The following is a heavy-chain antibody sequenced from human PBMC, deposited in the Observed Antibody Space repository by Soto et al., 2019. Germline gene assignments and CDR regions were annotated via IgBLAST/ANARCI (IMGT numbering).Heavy chain of an antibody. CDR1: GSTFSSYA. Sequence: GGSLRLSCAASGSTFSSYAMSWVRQAPGKGLEWVSAISGSGGSTYYADSVKGRFTISRDNSKNTLYLQMYSLRAEDTAVYYCAKKVVRLLPPNYFDYWGQGTLVTVSS. CDR3: AKKVVRLLPPNYFDY. CDR2: ISGSGGST. J-gene: IGHJ4*02. D-gene: IGHD3-22*01. V-gene: IGHV3-23*01.